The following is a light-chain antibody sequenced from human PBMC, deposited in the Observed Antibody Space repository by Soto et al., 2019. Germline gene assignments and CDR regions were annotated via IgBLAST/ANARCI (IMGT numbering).Light chain of an antibody. CDR2: GAS. Sequence: EIVMTQSPAPLSVSPGERATLSCRASQSVSSNLAWYQQKPGQAPRLLVYGASTRATGIPAMFSDSGSGTEFTLTISSLQSQDCAVYYCKQYTNWLRGFVQWTRLEIK. CDR1: QSVSSN. CDR3: KQYTNWLRG. J-gene: IGKJ5*01. V-gene: IGKV3-15*01.